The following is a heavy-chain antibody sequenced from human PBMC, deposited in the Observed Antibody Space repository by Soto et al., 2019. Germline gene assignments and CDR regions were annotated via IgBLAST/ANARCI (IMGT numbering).Heavy chain of an antibody. V-gene: IGHV3-53*01. CDR2: IYSGGST. J-gene: IGHJ4*02. Sequence: EVQLVESGGGLIQPGGSLRLSCAASGFTVSSNYMSWVRQAPGEGLEWVSVIYSGGSTYYADSVKGRFTISRDNSKNTLYIQMNSLRAEDTAVYYCARHITMAPLLVYWGQGTILTVSS. D-gene: IGHD3-10*01. CDR3: ARHITMAPLLVY. CDR1: GFTVSSNY.